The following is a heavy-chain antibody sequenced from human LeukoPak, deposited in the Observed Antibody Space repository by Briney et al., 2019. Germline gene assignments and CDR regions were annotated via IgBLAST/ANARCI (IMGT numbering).Heavy chain of an antibody. CDR1: GYTFTGYY. CDR3: AYGDDAFDI. J-gene: IGHJ3*02. Sequence: ASVKVSCKESGYTFTGYYMHWVRQAPGQGLEWMGWINPNSGDTNYAQKFQGRVTMTRDTSISTAYMELSRLRSDDTAVYYCAYGDDAFDIWGQGTMVTVSS. CDR2: INPNSGDT. D-gene: IGHD3-16*01. V-gene: IGHV1-2*02.